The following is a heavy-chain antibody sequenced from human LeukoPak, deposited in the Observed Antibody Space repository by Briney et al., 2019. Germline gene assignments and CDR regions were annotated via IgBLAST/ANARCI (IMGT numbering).Heavy chain of an antibody. J-gene: IGHJ6*02. CDR1: GFTFNNYW. CDR3: TRGGIWGMDV. D-gene: IGHD1-26*01. Sequence: GGSLSLSCVASGFTFNNYWMTWVRQAPGKGLEWVATIKHDGSEKYYVDSVKGRFTISRDNGKNSLYLQMNSLRAEDTAVYYCTRGGIWGMDVWGQGTTVIISS. CDR2: IKHDGSEK. V-gene: IGHV3-7*01.